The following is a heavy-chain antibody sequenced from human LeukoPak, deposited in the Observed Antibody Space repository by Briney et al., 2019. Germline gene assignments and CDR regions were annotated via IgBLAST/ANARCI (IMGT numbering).Heavy chain of an antibody. CDR3: ARGGASELYYFDY. V-gene: IGHV3-53*01. CDR2: IYDGGNT. D-gene: IGHD2-15*01. J-gene: IGHJ4*02. CDR1: GFTVSNKY. Sequence: GGSLRLSCAASGFTVSNKYTSWVRQAPGKGLECVSVIYDGGNTYYADSVKGRFTISRDNSKNTLYLQMNSLRAEDTAVYYCARGGASELYYFDYWGQGTLVTVSS.